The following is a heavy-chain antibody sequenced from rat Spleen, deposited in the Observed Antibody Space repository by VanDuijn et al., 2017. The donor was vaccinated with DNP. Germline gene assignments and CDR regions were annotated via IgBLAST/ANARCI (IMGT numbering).Heavy chain of an antibody. J-gene: IGHJ3*01. CDR1: GFTFSDYA. V-gene: IGHV5S10*01. Sequence: EVQLVESGGGLVQPGNSLKLSCAASGFTFSDYAMAWVRQSPKKGLEWVATIISDGDNTYYRDSVKGRFTISRDNARNTLYLQMDSLRSEDTATYYCTTLAEMVMPPFAYWGQGTLVTVSS. CDR3: TTLAEMVMPPFAY. CDR2: IISDGDNT. D-gene: IGHD1-12*03.